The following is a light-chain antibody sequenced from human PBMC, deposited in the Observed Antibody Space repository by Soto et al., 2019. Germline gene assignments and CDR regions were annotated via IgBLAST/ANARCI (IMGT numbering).Light chain of an antibody. V-gene: IGKV3-15*01. CDR2: GAS. J-gene: IGKJ2*01. CDR3: QQYNNWPPYT. Sequence: EIVMTQSPATLSVTPGERVTLSCRASQTVGYNLAWYQQKPGQAPRLLIYGASTRATGIPARFSGSGSGTEFTLTISSLQSEDFAVYYCQQYNNWPPYTFGQGTKLEIK. CDR1: QTVGYN.